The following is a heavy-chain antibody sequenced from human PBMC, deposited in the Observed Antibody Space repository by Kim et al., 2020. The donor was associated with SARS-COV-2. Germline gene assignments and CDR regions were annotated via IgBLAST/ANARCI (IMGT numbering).Heavy chain of an antibody. CDR1: GGSISSSSYY. CDR2: IYYSGST. V-gene: IGHV4-39*07. D-gene: IGHD1-1*01. CDR3: ARGGTQRAYYYGMDV. J-gene: IGHJ6*02. Sequence: SETLSLTCTVSGGSISSSSYYWGWIRQPPGKGLEWIGSIYYSGSTYYNPSLKSRVTISVHTSKNQFSLTLSSVTAADTAVYYCARGGTQRAYYYGMDVWGQGTTVTVSS.